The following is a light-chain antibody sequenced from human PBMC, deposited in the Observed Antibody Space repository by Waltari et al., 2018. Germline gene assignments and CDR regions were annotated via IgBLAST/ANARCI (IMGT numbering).Light chain of an antibody. CDR1: SLRLFY. J-gene: IGLJ3*02. Sequence: SSELTQEPDVSVALGQTVNITCLGDSLRLFYSSWYQQAPRQAPRLVIYRKNARHSGIPGRFSASYSGDTASLTITGAQTEDEGHYYCSSRDTDGKHWVFGGGTKLTV. V-gene: IGLV3-19*01. CDR2: RKN. CDR3: SSRDTDGKHWV.